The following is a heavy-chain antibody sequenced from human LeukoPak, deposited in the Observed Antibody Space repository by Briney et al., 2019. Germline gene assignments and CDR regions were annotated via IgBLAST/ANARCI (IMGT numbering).Heavy chain of an antibody. CDR3: VRDSAAAGLGLFDY. D-gene: IGHD6-13*01. CDR1: GFTVSSNY. CDR2: ILGSSTFI. V-gene: IGHV3-21*03. J-gene: IGHJ4*02. Sequence: PGGSLRLSCAASGFTVSSNYMSWVRQAPGKGLEWVLTILGSSTFIYSPDSEKGRFTISRDNARNSLFLQMNSLRAEDTAVYYCVRDSAAAGLGLFDYWGQGTLVTVSS.